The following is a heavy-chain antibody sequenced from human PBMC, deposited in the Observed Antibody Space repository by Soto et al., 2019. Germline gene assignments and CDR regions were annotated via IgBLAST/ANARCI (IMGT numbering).Heavy chain of an antibody. V-gene: IGHV3-74*01. Sequence: PGGSLRLSCAASGFTFSSYWMHWVRQAPGKGLVWVSRINSDGSSTSYADSVKGRFTISRDNAKNTLYLQMNSLRAEDTAVYYCARENYGSGSYYSHLDYWGQGTLVAVSS. CDR1: GFTFSSYW. CDR2: INSDGSST. CDR3: ARENYGSGSYYSHLDY. J-gene: IGHJ4*02. D-gene: IGHD3-10*01.